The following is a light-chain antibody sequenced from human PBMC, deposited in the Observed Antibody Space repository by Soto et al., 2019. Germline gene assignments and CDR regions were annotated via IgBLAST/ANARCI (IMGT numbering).Light chain of an antibody. CDR3: QHYVTSSIT. CDR1: QSVGNNY. Sequence: EIVLTQSPGSLSLSPGERATLSCRASQSVGNNYLAWYQQKPGQAPRLLIYGASNRATGIPDRFSGSGSGTDFTLTISSLEPEDFAVYYCQHYVTSSITFGQGTRLEIK. J-gene: IGKJ5*01. V-gene: IGKV3-20*01. CDR2: GAS.